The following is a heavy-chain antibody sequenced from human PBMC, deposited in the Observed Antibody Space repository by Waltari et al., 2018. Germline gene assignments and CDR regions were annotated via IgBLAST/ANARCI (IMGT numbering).Heavy chain of an antibody. D-gene: IGHD6-19*01. Sequence: QLQLQESGPGLVKPSETLSLTCTVSGGSISGSSYYWGWIRQPPGKGLEWIGSCYYSGGTLYHPSLQRRVAISVDPFQNQFFLKLNSLTAADPAVFYRFCGWFRDLFFDLWGRGTLVTVSS. CDR1: GGSISGSSYY. CDR2: CYYSGGT. CDR3: FCGWFRDLFFDL. V-gene: IGHV4-39*03. J-gene: IGHJ2*01.